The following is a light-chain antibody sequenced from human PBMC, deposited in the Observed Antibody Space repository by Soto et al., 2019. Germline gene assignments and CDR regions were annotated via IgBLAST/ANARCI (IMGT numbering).Light chain of an antibody. CDR3: STYTGSSTLYV. Sequence: QSVLTQPASVSGSPGQSITISCTGTSSDVGTYNYVSWYQQHPGKAPKVMIYEVTYRPSGVSNRFSGSKSGNTASLTISGLQAEDEAEYYCSTYTGSSTLYVFETGTKVTVL. CDR1: SSDVGTYNY. CDR2: EVT. J-gene: IGLJ1*01. V-gene: IGLV2-14*01.